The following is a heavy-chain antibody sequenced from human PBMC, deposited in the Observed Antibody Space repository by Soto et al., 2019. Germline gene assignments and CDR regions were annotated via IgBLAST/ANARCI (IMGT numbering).Heavy chain of an antibody. Sequence: GASVKVSCKASGYTFTGYGISWVRQAPGQGLEWMGWISAYNGNTNYAQKLQGRVTMTTDTSTSTAYMELRSLRSDDTAVYYCARGGGYCSSTSCLIRSPYYYGMDVWGQGTTVTVSS. D-gene: IGHD2-2*01. CDR3: ARGGGYCSSTSCLIRSPYYYGMDV. CDR2: ISAYNGNT. J-gene: IGHJ6*02. V-gene: IGHV1-18*01. CDR1: GYTFTGYG.